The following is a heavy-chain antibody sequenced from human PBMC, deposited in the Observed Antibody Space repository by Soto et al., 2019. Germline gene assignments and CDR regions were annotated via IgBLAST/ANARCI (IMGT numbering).Heavy chain of an antibody. CDR1: GGSVSSGSYY. V-gene: IGHV4-61*01. J-gene: IGHJ6*02. CDR2: IFYSGST. CDR3: ARSPGYCSGGSCRTYYYGMDV. Sequence: QVQLQESGPGLVKPSETLSLTCTVSGGSVSSGSYYWSWIRRPPGKGLGWIGYIFYSGSTNYNPSLKSRVTISVDTSKNQFSLKLSSVTAADTAVYYCARSPGYCSGGSCRTYYYGMDVWGQGTTVTVSS. D-gene: IGHD2-15*01.